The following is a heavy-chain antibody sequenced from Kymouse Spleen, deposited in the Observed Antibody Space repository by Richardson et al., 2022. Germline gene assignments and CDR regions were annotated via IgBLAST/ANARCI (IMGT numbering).Heavy chain of an antibody. D-gene: IGHD3-10*01. CDR3: ARDHHLYYYGSGSPLFDY. Sequence: EVQLVESGGGLVQPGGSLRLSCAASGFTFSSYWMSWVRQAPGKGLEWVANIKQDGSEKYYVDSVKGRFTISRDNAKNSLYLQMNSLRAEDTAVYYCARDHHLYYYGSGSPLFDYWGQGTLVTVSS. CDR1: GFTFSSYW. V-gene: IGHV3-7*01. CDR2: IKQDGSEK. J-gene: IGHJ4*02.